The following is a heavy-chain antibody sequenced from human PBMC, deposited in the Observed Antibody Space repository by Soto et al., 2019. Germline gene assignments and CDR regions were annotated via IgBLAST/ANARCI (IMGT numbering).Heavy chain of an antibody. D-gene: IGHD3-3*01. Sequence: QVQLQESGPGLVQPSQTLSLTCTVSGGSISSDDYYWTWVRQPPGKGLEWIGNIHDTATTSYNPSLKSRLILSVDTSSNQFSLRLKSVTAIDTAVYFCASQYYDFSSGALDFWGQGILVPVSS. V-gene: IGHV4-30-4*01. CDR1: GGSISSDDYY. CDR2: IHDTATT. J-gene: IGHJ4*02. CDR3: ASQYYDFSSGALDF.